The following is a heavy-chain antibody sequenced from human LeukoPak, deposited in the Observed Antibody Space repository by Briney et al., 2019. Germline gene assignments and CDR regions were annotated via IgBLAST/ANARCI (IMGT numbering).Heavy chain of an antibody. Sequence: GGSLRLSCVASGFTFNTYAMGWVRQSPGRGLEWVSSIKGGGGDPFYADSVKGRFTISRDNSKNTLFLQLNSLRAEDSAVYYCAQGGHDFNPFYCWGQGTLVSVSS. CDR3: AQGGHDFNPFYC. D-gene: IGHD2-21*02. V-gene: IGHV3-23*01. CDR1: GFTFNTYA. CDR2: IKGGGGDP. J-gene: IGHJ4*02.